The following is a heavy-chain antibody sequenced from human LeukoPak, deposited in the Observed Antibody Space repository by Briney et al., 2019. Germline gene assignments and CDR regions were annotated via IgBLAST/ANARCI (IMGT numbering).Heavy chain of an antibody. CDR1: GYTFTSYD. V-gene: IGHV1-8*01. Sequence: ASVKVSCKASGYTFTSYDIHWVRQATRQGLEWMGWMNPNSGNTGYAQKFQGRVTMTRNTSISTAYMELSSLRSEDTAVYYCARAGGYDFWSGYYPHYYYYGMDVWGQGTTVTVSS. D-gene: IGHD3-3*01. CDR2: MNPNSGNT. CDR3: ARAGGYDFWSGYYPHYYYYGMDV. J-gene: IGHJ6*02.